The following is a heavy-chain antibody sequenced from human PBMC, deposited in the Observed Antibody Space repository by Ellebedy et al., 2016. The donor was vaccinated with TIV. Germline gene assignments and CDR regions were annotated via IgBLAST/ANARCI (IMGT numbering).Heavy chain of an antibody. Sequence: GESLKISCAASGFSFSSYWMTWVRQAPGKGLEWVANIRLDGGDKYYVDSVKGRFTVSRDNAKNSLYLQMNSLRVDDAAMYYCATDGSYGDYLSPTHAFEIWGQGTMLIVSP. J-gene: IGHJ3*02. CDR2: IRLDGGDK. CDR1: GFSFSSYW. V-gene: IGHV3-7*01. CDR3: ATDGSYGDYLSPTHAFEI. D-gene: IGHD1-26*01.